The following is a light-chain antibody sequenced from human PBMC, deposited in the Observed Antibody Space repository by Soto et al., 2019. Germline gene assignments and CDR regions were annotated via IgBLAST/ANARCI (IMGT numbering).Light chain of an antibody. J-gene: IGKJ2*01. V-gene: IGKV2-28*01. CDR2: LGS. CDR3: MQALQTPRT. CDR1: QNLLHSNGYNY. Sequence: DIVMTQSPLSLPVTPGEPASISCRSSQNLLHSNGYNYLDWYLQKPGQSPQLLIYLGSNRASGVPDRFSGSGSGPDFTLKINRVEAEEVGVYYCMQALQTPRTFGQGTKLEIK.